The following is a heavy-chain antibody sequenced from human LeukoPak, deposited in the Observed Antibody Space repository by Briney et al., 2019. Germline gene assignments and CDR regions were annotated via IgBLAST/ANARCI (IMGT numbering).Heavy chain of an antibody. CDR3: ATHDVLTGYPYFDY. D-gene: IGHD3-9*01. Sequence: GGALRLSCAASGFIFRSYWLSWVRQAPGRGLEWVANIKQDGSNKYYVDSVKGRFTISRDNAKNSLFLQMDSLRAEDTAVYYCATHDVLTGYPYFDYWGQGTPVTVSS. J-gene: IGHJ4*02. CDR1: GFIFRSYW. CDR2: IKQDGSNK. V-gene: IGHV3-7*01.